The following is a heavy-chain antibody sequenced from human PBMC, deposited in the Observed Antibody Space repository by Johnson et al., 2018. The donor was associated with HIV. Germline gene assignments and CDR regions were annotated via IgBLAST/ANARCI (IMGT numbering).Heavy chain of an antibody. CDR2: IKGDGSIT. Sequence: VQLVESGGGLVQPGGSLRLSCTVSGFTFSSYWMHWVRQAPGKGLVWVARIKGDGSITNYADSVKGRFTISRDNAKNTLYLQMNSLRAEDTAVYYCEAFDIWGRGTMVTVSS. J-gene: IGHJ3*02. V-gene: IGHV3-74*01. CDR1: GFTFSSYW. CDR3: EAFDI.